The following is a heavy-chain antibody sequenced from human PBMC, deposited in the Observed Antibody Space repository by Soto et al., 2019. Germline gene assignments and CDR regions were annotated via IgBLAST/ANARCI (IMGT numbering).Heavy chain of an antibody. V-gene: IGHV4-61*01. D-gene: IGHD1-7*01. CDR2: IYYSGST. J-gene: IGHJ4*02. Sequence: SETLSLTCTVSGGSVSSGSYYWSWIRQPPGKGLEWIGYIYYSGSTNYNPSLKSRVTISVDTSKNQFSLKLSSVTAADTAVYYCARGFATGTAEALFDYWGQGTLVTVSS. CDR3: ARGFATGTAEALFDY. CDR1: GGSVSSGSYY.